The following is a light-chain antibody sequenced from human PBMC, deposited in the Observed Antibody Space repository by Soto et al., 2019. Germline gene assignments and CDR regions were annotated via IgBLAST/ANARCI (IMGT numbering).Light chain of an antibody. CDR1: TSNMGAGYD. V-gene: IGLV1-40*01. CDR2: GNI. CDR3: QSYDTTLRARYV. Sequence: QSFMRQPPAVSGPPGRRFTISCPVSTSNMGAGYDVHWYQQRPGTAPKLLIFGNINRPSGVPDRFSGSKSGTSDSLAITGLQAEDEGDYYCQSYDTTLRARYVFGTGTKVTVL. J-gene: IGLJ1*01.